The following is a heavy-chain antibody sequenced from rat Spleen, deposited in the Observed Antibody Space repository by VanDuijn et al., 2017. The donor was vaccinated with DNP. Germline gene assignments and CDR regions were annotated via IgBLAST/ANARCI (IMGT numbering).Heavy chain of an antibody. D-gene: IGHD1-11*01. CDR2: ISYEGSST. V-gene: IGHV5-22*01. CDR3: TRINYGGYYYVMDA. CDR1: GFTFSDYY. Sequence: EVQLVESGGGLVQPGRSLKLSCAASGFTFSDYYMAWVRQAPKKGLEWVASISYEGSSTYYGDSVKGRFTISRDNAKSTLYLQMNSLRSEDTATYYCTRINYGGYYYVMDAWGQGTSVTVSS. J-gene: IGHJ4*01.